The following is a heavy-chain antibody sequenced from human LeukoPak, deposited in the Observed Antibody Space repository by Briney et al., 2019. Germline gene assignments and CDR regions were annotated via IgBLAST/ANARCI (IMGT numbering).Heavy chain of an antibody. CDR2: IYYSGST. J-gene: IGHJ4*02. Sequence: PSGALSLPCSGSGGSIISSRYYWGWIRQPPGEGLGWIGSIYYSGSTYYHPSLKSRVTISADTSKNQFSLQLSSVTAADTAVYYCARGDYYGSGSIDYWGQGTLVTVSS. V-gene: IGHV4-39*07. CDR3: ARGDYYGSGSIDY. D-gene: IGHD3-10*01. CDR1: GGSIISSRYY.